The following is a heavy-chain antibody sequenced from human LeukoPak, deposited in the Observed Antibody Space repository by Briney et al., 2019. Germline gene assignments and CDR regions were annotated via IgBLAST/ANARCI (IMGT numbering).Heavy chain of an antibody. CDR2: IFHSGNG. J-gene: IGHJ5*02. CDR1: GYSMSSGYY. Sequence: SETLSLTCTVSGYSMSSGYYWGWIRQPPGKGLQWIGSIFHSGNGYYNPSLKSRVTISVDTSKNQFSLKVNSVTAADTAVYYCARAYCSGGTCYSSRGMFDPWGQGTLVTVSS. D-gene: IGHD2-15*01. CDR3: ARAYCSGGTCYSSRGMFDP. V-gene: IGHV4-38-2*02.